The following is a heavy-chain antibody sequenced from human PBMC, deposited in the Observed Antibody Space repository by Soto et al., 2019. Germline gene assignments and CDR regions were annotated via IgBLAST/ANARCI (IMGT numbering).Heavy chain of an antibody. CDR2: IYYSGST. J-gene: IGHJ5*02. CDR3: ASAWQLDSDFQSVGPPNWFDP. Sequence: QLQLQESGPGLVKPSETLSLTCTVSGGSISSSSYYWGWIRQPPGKGLEWIGSIYYSGSTYYNPSLKSRATISVDTSKNQFSLKLSSVTAADTAVYYCASAWQLDSDFQSVGPPNWFDPWGQGTLVTVSS. D-gene: IGHD1-1*01. V-gene: IGHV4-39*01. CDR1: GGSISSSSYY.